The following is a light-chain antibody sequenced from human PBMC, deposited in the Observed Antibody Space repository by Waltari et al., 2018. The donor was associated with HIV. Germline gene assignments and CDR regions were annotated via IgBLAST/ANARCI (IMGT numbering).Light chain of an antibody. J-gene: IGLJ2*01. V-gene: IGLV3-10*01. CDR2: EDT. Sequence: SYELTQPPSVSGSTGQTARITCSGDAWPKKHHYWYQPRAGQAPVLVIYEDTKRSAGLPGRFSASSSGTLATLTINGAQVEDEADYYCYSTDTSGDYRVFGGGTKLTVL. CDR3: YSTDTSGDYRV. CDR1: AWPKKH.